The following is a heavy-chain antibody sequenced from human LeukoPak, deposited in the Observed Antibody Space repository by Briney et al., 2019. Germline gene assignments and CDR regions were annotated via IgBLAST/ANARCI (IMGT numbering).Heavy chain of an antibody. CDR2: ISGSGGST. J-gene: IGHJ4*02. CDR3: AKGGSMITFGGVIWD. V-gene: IGHV3-23*01. Sequence: GGSLRLSCAASGFTFSSYALSWVRQAPGKGLEWVSAISGSGGSTYYADSVKGRFTISRDNSKNTLYLQMNSLRAEDMAVYYCAKGGSMITFGGVIWDWGQGTLVTVSS. D-gene: IGHD3-16*02. CDR1: GFTFSSYA.